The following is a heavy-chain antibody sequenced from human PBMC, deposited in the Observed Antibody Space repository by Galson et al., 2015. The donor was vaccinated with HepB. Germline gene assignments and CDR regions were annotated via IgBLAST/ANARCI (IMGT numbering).Heavy chain of an antibody. Sequence: SVKVSCKASGGTFSSYAISWVRQAPGQGLEWMGGIIPIFGTANYAQKFQGRVTITADESTSTAYMELSSLRSEDTAVYYCAMEAVAGVSWIDYWGQGTLVTVSS. CDR3: AMEAVAGVSWIDY. CDR1: GGTFSSYA. D-gene: IGHD6-19*01. V-gene: IGHV1-69*13. CDR2: IIPIFGTA. J-gene: IGHJ4*02.